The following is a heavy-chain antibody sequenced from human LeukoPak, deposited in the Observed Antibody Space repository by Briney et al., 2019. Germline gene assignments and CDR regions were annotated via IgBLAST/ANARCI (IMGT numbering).Heavy chain of an antibody. Sequence: GGSLRLSCAASGFTFSSYSMNWVRQAPGKGLEWVSSISSSSSYIYYADSVKGRFTISRDNAKNSLYLQMNSLRAEDTAVYYCARDGGGPQSPKDDSRGDYYYYYMDVWGKGTTVTVSS. D-gene: IGHD4-23*01. CDR3: ARDGGGPQSPKDDSRGDYYYYYMDV. V-gene: IGHV3-21*01. J-gene: IGHJ6*03. CDR2: ISSSSSYI. CDR1: GFTFSSYS.